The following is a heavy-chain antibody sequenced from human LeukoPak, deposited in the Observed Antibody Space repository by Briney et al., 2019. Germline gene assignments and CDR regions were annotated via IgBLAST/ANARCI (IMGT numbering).Heavy chain of an antibody. J-gene: IGHJ4*02. CDR1: GFTFSSYS. CDR2: ISSSSSYI. CDR3: ARDDQWGAPLDY. V-gene: IGHV3-21*01. Sequence: GGSLRLSCAASGFTFSSYSMNWVRQAPGKGLEWVSSISSSSSYIYYADSVKGRFTISRDNAKNSLYLQMNSLRAEDTAVYYCARDDQWGAPLDYWGQGTLVTVSS. D-gene: IGHD1-26*01.